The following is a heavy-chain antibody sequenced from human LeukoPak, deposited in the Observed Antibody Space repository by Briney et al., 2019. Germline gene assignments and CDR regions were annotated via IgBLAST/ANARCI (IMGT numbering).Heavy chain of an antibody. D-gene: IGHD3-9*01. CDR2: IKQDGSEK. CDR3: AGGTGFIIKD. Sequence: GGSLRLSCAASGFTFSLYWMNWVRRAPGKGLEWVANIKQDGSEKNYVDSVKGRFTISRDSAKNSLYLQMNNLRVEDTAMYYCAGGTGFIIKDWGQGTLVTVSS. V-gene: IGHV3-7*03. CDR1: GFTFSLYW. J-gene: IGHJ4*02.